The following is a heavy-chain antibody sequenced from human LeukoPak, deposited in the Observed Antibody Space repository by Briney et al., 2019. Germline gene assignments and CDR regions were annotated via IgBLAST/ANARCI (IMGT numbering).Heavy chain of an antibody. Sequence: TSETLSLTCTVSGGSISSSSYYWGWIRQPPGKGLEWIGEINHSGSTNYSPSLKSRVTISVDTSKNQFSLKLSSVTAADTAVYYCARGRFWSGYYSPNSQIDYWGQGTLVTVSS. J-gene: IGHJ4*02. CDR2: INHSGST. D-gene: IGHD3-3*01. V-gene: IGHV4-39*07. CDR1: GGSISSSSYY. CDR3: ARGRFWSGYYSPNSQIDY.